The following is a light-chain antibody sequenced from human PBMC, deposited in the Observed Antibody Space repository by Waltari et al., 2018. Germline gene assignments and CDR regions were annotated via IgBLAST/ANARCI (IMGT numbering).Light chain of an antibody. Sequence: SALTQPASVSGSLGQSITFSCTGTSSDVGGYNYVAWYQQHPGKAPKLMIHDVSNRPSGVSILFSGSKSGNTASLAISGLQADDEADYYCISYSSATPGNVVIGGGTKLTVL. CDR1: SSDVGGYNY. J-gene: IGLJ2*01. CDR2: DVS. CDR3: ISYSSATPGNVV. V-gene: IGLV2-14*01.